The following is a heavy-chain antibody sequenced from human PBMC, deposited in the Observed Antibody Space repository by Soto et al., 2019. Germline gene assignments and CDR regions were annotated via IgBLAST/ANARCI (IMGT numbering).Heavy chain of an antibody. D-gene: IGHD3-22*01. CDR2: INHSGST. Sequence: QVQLQQWGAGLLKPSETLSLTCAVHGGSFSGYYWSWIRQPPGKGLEWIGEINHSGSTNYNPSLKSRVTISVATSKNQFSLKLSSVTAADTAVYYCARVLFYYYDSSSPIDYWGQGTLVTVSS. CDR3: ARVLFYYYDSSSPIDY. CDR1: GGSFSGYY. V-gene: IGHV4-34*01. J-gene: IGHJ4*02.